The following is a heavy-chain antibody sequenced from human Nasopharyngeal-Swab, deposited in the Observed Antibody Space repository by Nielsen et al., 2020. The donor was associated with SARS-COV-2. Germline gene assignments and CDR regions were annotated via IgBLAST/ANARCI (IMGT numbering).Heavy chain of an antibody. V-gene: IGHV1-69*04. D-gene: IGHD6-13*01. CDR3: ARGYSSSWDFDY. J-gene: IGHJ4*02. CDR1: GYTFTSYD. Sequence: SVKVSCKASGYTFTSYDINWVRQAPGQGLEWMGRIIPILGIANYAQKFQGRVTITADKSTSTAYMELSSLRSEDTAVYYCARGYSSSWDFDYWGQGTLVTVSS. CDR2: IIPILGIA.